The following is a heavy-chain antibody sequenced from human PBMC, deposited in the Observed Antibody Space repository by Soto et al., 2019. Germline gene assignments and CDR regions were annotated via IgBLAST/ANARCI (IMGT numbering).Heavy chain of an antibody. CDR1: GGSISSGGYY. J-gene: IGHJ4*02. CDR3: ARDRTVNYFDY. Sequence: SETLSLTCIVSGGSISSGGYYWSWIRQHPGKGLEWIGRISYSGSTYYNPSLKSRVTMSVDTSKNQFSLKLSSVTAADTAVYYCARDRTVNYFDYWGQGTLVTVSS. V-gene: IGHV4-31*03. D-gene: IGHD2-21*02. CDR2: ISYSGST.